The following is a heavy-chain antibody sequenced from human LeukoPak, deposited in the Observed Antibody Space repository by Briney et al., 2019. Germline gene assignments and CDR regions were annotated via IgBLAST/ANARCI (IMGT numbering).Heavy chain of an antibody. Sequence: GGSLRLSCAASGFTFSGSAMHWVRQASGKGLEWVSVIYSGGSTYYADSVKGRFTISRDNSKNTLYLQMNSLRAEDTAVYYCAKDQRGYYDIWGSGFFDYWGQGTLVTVSS. CDR3: AKDQRGYYDIWGSGFFDY. CDR2: IYSGGST. CDR1: GFTFSGSA. V-gene: IGHV3-NL1*01. J-gene: IGHJ4*02. D-gene: IGHD3-22*01.